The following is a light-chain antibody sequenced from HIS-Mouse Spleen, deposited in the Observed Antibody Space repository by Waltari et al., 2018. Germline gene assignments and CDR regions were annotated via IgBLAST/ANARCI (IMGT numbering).Light chain of an antibody. CDR1: RAINVGTYR. V-gene: IGLV5-45*03. CDR2: YKSDSDK. J-gene: IGLJ3*02. CDR3: MIWHSSAWV. Sequence: QAVLTQPSSLSASPGASASLTCTLRRAINVGTYRLYCYQQKPGSPPQYLLRYKSDSDKQQGSGVPSRFSGSKDASDNAGILLISGLQSEDEADYYCMIWHSSAWVFGGGTKLTVL.